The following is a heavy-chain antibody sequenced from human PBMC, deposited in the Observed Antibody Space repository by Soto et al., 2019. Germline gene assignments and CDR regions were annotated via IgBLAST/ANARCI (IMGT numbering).Heavy chain of an antibody. Sequence: QLQLVQSGPEAKKPGSSVKVSCKASGYTFATSTISWLRQAPGQGPEWMGGIKAYSGNTNDAHKLQGRLTMTTDTSTSTAYMELRSLTTDDTAIYYCAIADYGDDDYWGQGTLVTVSS. CDR1: GYTFATST. CDR3: AIADYGDDDY. CDR2: IKAYSGNT. V-gene: IGHV1-18*01. D-gene: IGHD4-17*01. J-gene: IGHJ4*02.